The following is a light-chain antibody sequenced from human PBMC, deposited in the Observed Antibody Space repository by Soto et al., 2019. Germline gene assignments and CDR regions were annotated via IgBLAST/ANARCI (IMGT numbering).Light chain of an antibody. V-gene: IGKV3-15*01. CDR2: GAS. Sequence: EMVMTQSPATLSVSPGARATLSCRASRSVATNLAWYQQTPGQAPRLLIYGASTRATALPPRFSASGSGTEFTLTISSLQSEDSAVYYCQEYNSWPWTFGQGTKVEMK. CDR3: QEYNSWPWT. CDR1: RSVATN. J-gene: IGKJ1*01.